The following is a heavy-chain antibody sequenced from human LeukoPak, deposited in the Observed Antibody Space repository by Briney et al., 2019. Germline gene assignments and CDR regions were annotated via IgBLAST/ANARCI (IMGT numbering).Heavy chain of an antibody. V-gene: IGHV3-11*06. CDR2: ISSSSSHI. CDR1: GFIISEYY. Sequence: GGSLRLSCVGSGFIISEYYTSWIRQAPGKGLEWVSSISSSSSHIYYADSVKGRFTISRDNAKNSLYLQMNSLRAEDTAVYYCARDRDYYDSSGGDFDYWGQGTLVTVSS. D-gene: IGHD3-22*01. J-gene: IGHJ4*02. CDR3: ARDRDYYDSSGGDFDY.